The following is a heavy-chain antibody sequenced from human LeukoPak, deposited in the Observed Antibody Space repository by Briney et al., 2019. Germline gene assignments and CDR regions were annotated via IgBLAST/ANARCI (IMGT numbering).Heavy chain of an antibody. Sequence: GGSLRLSCAASGFTFSDYYMSWIRQAPGKGLEWVSGISWNSGSIGYADSVKGRFTISRDNAKNSLYLQMNSLRAEDTALYYCAKSDRDGYNPYYFDYWGQGTLVTVSS. CDR3: AKSDRDGYNPYYFDY. D-gene: IGHD5-12*01. J-gene: IGHJ4*02. CDR1: GFTFSDYY. CDR2: ISWNSGSI. V-gene: IGHV3-9*01.